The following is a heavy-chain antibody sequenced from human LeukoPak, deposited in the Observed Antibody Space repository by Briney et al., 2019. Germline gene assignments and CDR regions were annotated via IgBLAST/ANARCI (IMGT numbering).Heavy chain of an antibody. CDR2: IYTSGST. Sequence: SQTLSLTCTVSGGSISSGSYYWSWIRQPAGKGLEWIGRIYTSGSTYYNPSLKSRVTMSVDTSKNQFSLKLRSVTAADTAVYYCTKEPSPWGQGTLVTVSS. CDR3: TKEPSP. CDR1: GGSISSGSYY. V-gene: IGHV4-61*02. J-gene: IGHJ5*02.